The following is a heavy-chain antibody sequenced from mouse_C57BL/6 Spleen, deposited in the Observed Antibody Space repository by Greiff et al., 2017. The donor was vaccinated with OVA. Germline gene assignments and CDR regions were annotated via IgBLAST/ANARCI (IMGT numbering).Heavy chain of an antibody. V-gene: IGHV1-36*01. CDR2: VYPYNGGT. Sequence: EVKLQESGPVLVKPGPSVKISCKASGFTFTDYYMHWVKQSHGKSLEWIGLVYPYNGGTSYNQKFKGKATLTVDTSSSTAYMELNSLTSEDSAVYYCASSLYYDYDGNAMDYWGQGTSVTVSS. CDR3: ASSLYYDYDGNAMDY. CDR1: GFTFTDYY. J-gene: IGHJ4*01. D-gene: IGHD2-4*01.